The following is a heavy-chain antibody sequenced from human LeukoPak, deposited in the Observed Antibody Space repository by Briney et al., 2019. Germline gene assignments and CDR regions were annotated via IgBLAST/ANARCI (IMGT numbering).Heavy chain of an antibody. CDR1: GFTFDEYG. CDR2: INWNGGST. D-gene: IGHD7-27*01. J-gene: IGHJ3*02. V-gene: IGHV3-20*04. Sequence: PGGSLRLFCAASGFTFDEYGMRWVRQAAGKGLEWVSGINWNGGSTGYADSVKGRFTISRDNAKNSLYLQVNSLRAEDTALYYCARTEWELGPYAFDIWGQGTMVTVSS. CDR3: ARTEWELGPYAFDI.